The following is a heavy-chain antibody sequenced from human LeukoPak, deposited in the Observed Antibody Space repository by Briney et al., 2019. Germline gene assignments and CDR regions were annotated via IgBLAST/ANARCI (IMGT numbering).Heavy chain of an antibody. J-gene: IGHJ5*02. D-gene: IGHD2-2*01. CDR2: IYTSGST. CDR1: GGSISSGSYH. Sequence: SQTLSLTCTVSGGSISSGSYHWVWIRQPAGKGLEWIGHIYTSGSTSYNPSLKSRVTISVDTSKNQISLKVRSVTAADTAVYYCARTTEDCSSTSCYQYWFDPWGQGTLVTVSS. V-gene: IGHV4-61*09. CDR3: ARTTEDCSSTSCYQYWFDP.